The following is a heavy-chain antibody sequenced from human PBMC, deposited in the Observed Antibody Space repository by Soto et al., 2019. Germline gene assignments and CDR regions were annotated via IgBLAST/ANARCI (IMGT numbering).Heavy chain of an antibody. J-gene: IGHJ4*02. V-gene: IGHV1-69*13. CDR2: IIPRSATS. CDR1: GDTFSTYT. Sequence: SVKVSCKASGDTFSTYTITWMRQAPGQGLEWMGGIIPRSATSNYAQKFQGRVTITADESTNTAYMELSSLRSEDTAVYYCARGGRDGYIANSYYFDPWGQALLVTSPQ. CDR3: ARGGRDGYIANSYYFDP. D-gene: IGHD5-12*01.